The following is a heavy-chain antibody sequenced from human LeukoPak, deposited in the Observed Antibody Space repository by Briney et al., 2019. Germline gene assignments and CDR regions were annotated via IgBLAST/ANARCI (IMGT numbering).Heavy chain of an antibody. CDR3: ARAKMTTAGGVFDY. CDR2: ISSSGGTI. Sequence: PGGSLRLSCAAAGFTFSSYEMNWVCQAPGKGLEWVSYISSSGGTIYYADSVKGRFTISRDNAKNSLYLQMNSLRAEDTAVYYCARAKMTTAGGVFDYWGQGTLVTVSS. J-gene: IGHJ4*02. V-gene: IGHV3-48*03. CDR1: GFTFSSYE. D-gene: IGHD6-13*01.